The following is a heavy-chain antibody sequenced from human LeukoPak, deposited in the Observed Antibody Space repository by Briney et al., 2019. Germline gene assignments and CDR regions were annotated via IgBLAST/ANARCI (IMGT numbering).Heavy chain of an antibody. CDR1: GDSISSGDYY. D-gene: IGHD3-22*01. J-gene: IGHJ4*02. Sequence: SQTLSLTCTVSGDSISSGDYYWSWIRQPAGKGLEWIGRISSSGSTNYNPSLKSRVTISVDTSKNQFSLKLSSVTAADTAVYYCARDGLSSGYYYVSDYWGQGTLATVSP. CDR2: ISSSGST. CDR3: ARDGLSSGYYYVSDY. V-gene: IGHV4-61*02.